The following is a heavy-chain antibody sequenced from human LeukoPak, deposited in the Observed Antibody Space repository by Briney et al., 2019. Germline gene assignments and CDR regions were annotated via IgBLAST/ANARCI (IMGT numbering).Heavy chain of an antibody. D-gene: IGHD3-22*01. J-gene: IGHJ4*02. CDR3: ARGRYYYDSSGYPIGY. CDR1: GGSISSGGYS. V-gene: IGHV4-30-2*01. CDR2: IYHSGST. Sequence: SETLSLTCAVSGGSISSGGYSWSWIRQPPGKGLEWIGYIYHSGSTYYNPSLKSRVTISVDRSKNQFSLKLSSVTAADTAVYYCARGRYYYDSSGYPIGYWGQGTLVTVSS.